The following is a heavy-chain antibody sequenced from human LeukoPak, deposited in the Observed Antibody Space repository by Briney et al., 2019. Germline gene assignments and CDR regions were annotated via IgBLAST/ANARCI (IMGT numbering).Heavy chain of an antibody. D-gene: IGHD2-2*02. CDR3: ASERCSSTSCYRGDYGMDV. CDR2: ISSSSSYI. Sequence: GGSLRLSWAASGFTFSSYSMNWVRQAPGKGREWVSSISSSSSYIYYADSVKGRFTISRDNAKNSLYLQMNSLRAEDTAVYYCASERCSSTSCYRGDYGMDVWGQGTTVTVSS. CDR1: GFTFSSYS. J-gene: IGHJ6*02. V-gene: IGHV3-21*01.